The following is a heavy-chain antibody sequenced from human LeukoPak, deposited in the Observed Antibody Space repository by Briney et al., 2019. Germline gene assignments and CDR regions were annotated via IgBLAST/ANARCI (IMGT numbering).Heavy chain of an antibody. CDR3: VVVTASFDY. Sequence: GGSLRLSCAASGFTFSSYGMHWVRQASGKGLEWVAVISYDGSNKYYADSVKGRFTISRDNSKNTLYLQMNSLRAEDTAVYYGVVVTASFDYWGQGTLVTVSS. V-gene: IGHV3-30*03. CDR1: GFTFSSYG. CDR2: ISYDGSNK. D-gene: IGHD2-21*02. J-gene: IGHJ4*02.